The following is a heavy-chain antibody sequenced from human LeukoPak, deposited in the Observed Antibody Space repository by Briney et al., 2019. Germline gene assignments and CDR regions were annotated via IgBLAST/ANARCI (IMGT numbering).Heavy chain of an antibody. Sequence: SETLSLTCTVSGGSISSGGYYWNWIRQHPGKGLEWIGNINCSGSTCYNPSLKSRVSISVDTSKNQFSLRLTSVTAADTAVYYCASVDCSGGTCLLDYWGQGTLVTVSP. V-gene: IGHV4-31*03. J-gene: IGHJ4*02. CDR3: ASVDCSGGTCLLDY. CDR1: GGSISSGGYY. CDR2: INCSGST. D-gene: IGHD2-15*01.